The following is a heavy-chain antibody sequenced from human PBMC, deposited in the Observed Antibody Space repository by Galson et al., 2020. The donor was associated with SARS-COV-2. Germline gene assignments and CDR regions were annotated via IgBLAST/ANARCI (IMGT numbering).Heavy chain of an antibody. Sequence: SETLSLTCAVYGGSFSDYSWTWVRQPPGKRLEWLGEISHRGRTNYRPSLKSRVFMSVDTSKNQFSLRLSSVTAADTAVYYCARGGSRPIMAFDYYYFYMDVWGKGTTVTVSS. CDR2: ISHRGRT. V-gene: IGHV4-34*01. CDR3: ARGGSRPIMAFDYYYFYMDV. D-gene: IGHD3-10*01. J-gene: IGHJ6*03. CDR1: GGSFSDYS.